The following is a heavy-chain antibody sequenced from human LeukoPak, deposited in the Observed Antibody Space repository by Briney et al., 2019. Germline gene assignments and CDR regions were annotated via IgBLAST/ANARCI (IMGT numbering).Heavy chain of an antibody. V-gene: IGHV3-48*01. CDR3: ASEYSGYDRD. CDR1: GFTFSSYS. Sequence: GGSLRLSCAASGFTFSSYSMNWVRQAPGKGLEWVSYIRSGSYTIYYADSVKGRFTISRDNAKNSLYLQMNSLRAEDTAVYYCASEYSGYDRDWGQGTLVTVSS. CDR2: IRSGSYTI. J-gene: IGHJ4*02. D-gene: IGHD5-12*01.